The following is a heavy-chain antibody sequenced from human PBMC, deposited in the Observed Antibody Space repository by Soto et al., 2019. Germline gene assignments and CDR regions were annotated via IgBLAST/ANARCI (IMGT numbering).Heavy chain of an antibody. J-gene: IGHJ6*02. CDR3: ARDIKIFGVVIGYYYYGLDV. V-gene: IGHV6-1*01. CDR2: TYYRSKWYN. Sequence: SQTLSLTCAISGDSVSSNSAAWNWIRQSPSRGLEWLGRTYYRSKWYNDYAVSVKSRITINPDTSKNQFSLQLNSVTPEDTAVYYCARDIKIFGVVIGYYYYGLDVWGQGTTVTVSS. D-gene: IGHD3-3*01. CDR1: GDSVSSNSAA.